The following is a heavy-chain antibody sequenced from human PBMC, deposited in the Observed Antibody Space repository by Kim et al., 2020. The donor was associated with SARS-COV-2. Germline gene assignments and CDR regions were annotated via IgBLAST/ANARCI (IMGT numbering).Heavy chain of an antibody. CDR3: ARYGGYCTNGVCYSAPRGYFDY. J-gene: IGHJ4*02. CDR1: GGSISSSSYY. V-gene: IGHV4-39*01. Sequence: SETLSLTCTVSGGSISSSSYYWGWIRQPPGKGLEWIGSIYYSGSTYYNPSLKSRVTISVDTSKNQFSLKLSPVTAADTAVYYCARYGGYCTNGVCYSAPRGYFDYWGQGSLVTVSS. D-gene: IGHD2-8*01. CDR2: IYYSGST.